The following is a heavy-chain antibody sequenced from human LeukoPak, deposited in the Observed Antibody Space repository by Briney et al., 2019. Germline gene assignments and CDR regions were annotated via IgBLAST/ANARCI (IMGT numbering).Heavy chain of an antibody. CDR2: IYSDNT. CDR3: ARRAGAYSHPYDY. Sequence: GGSLRLSCTVSGFTVSSNSMSWVRQAPGKGLEWVSFIYSDNTHCSDSVKVRFTISRDNSKNILYLQMNRLRAEDTAVYYCARRAGAYSHPYDYWGQGTLVTVSS. J-gene: IGHJ4*02. V-gene: IGHV3-53*01. D-gene: IGHD4/OR15-4a*01. CDR1: GFTVSSNS.